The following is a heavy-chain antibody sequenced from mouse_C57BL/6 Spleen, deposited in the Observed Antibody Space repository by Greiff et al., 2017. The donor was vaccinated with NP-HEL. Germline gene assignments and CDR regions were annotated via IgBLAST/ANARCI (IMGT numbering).Heavy chain of an antibody. J-gene: IGHJ3*01. CDR3: ARSKGILAQATAWFAY. D-gene: IGHD3-2*02. CDR1: GYTFTSYW. CDR2: INPSNGGT. V-gene: IGHV1-53*01. Sequence: QVQLQQPGTELVKPGASVKLSCKASGYTFTSYWMHWVKQRPGQGLEWIGNINPSNGGTNYNEKFKSKATLTVDKSSSTAYMQLSSLTSEDSAVYYCARSKGILAQATAWFAYWGQGTLVTVSA.